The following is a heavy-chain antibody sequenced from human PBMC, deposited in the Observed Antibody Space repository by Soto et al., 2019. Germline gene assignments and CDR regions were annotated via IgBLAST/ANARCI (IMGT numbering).Heavy chain of an antibody. V-gene: IGHV1-46*01. CDR3: AGLYHYDSSGYYDY. CDR1: GNSFTTYY. D-gene: IGHD3-22*01. J-gene: IGHJ4*02. Sequence: ASVKVSCKASGNSFTTYYMHWVRQAPGQGLEWMGIINPSGGRTTYAQKFQGRVTMTRDTSTSTFDMELSSLTSEDTAVYYCAGLYHYDSSGYYDYWGQGTLVTVSS. CDR2: INPSGGRT.